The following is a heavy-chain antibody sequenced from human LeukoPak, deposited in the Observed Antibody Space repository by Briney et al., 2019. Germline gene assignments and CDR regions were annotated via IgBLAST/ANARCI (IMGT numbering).Heavy chain of an antibody. CDR1: GGSISTSTYS. D-gene: IGHD3-22*01. Sequence: SETLSLTCTVPGGSISTSTYSWGRNRQPPGKVLEWIGSIYYDGKTYNNPSHKRRATISLDTSKNQFSLMLSSVTAAAAAVFYRARGRGYFIAGPPNCFDPWGQGTLVTVSS. CDR2: IYYDGKT. J-gene: IGHJ5*02. V-gene: IGHV4-39*01. CDR3: ARGRGYFIAGPPNCFDP.